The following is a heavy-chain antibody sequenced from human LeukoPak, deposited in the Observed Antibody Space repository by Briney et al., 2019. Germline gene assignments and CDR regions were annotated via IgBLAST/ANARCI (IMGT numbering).Heavy chain of an antibody. J-gene: IGHJ4*02. CDR2: IKQDGSEK. CDR3: ARNGALFDY. Sequence: GGALRLSRVASGITLSSHWMSWVRQAPGKGLEWVANIKQDGSEKYYVDSVKGGFTISRDNAKNSLYLQMNSLRAEDTAVYYCARNGALFDYWGQGTLVTVSS. V-gene: IGHV3-7*01. D-gene: IGHD3-10*01. CDR1: GITLSSHW.